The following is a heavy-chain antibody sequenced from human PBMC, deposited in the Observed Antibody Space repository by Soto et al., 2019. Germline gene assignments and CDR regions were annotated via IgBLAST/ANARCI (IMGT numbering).Heavy chain of an antibody. Sequence: PGGSLRLSCAASGFTFSSYNMNWVRQAPGKGLEWPSYISGSGGTIYYTASVKGRFTISRTNADNSLFLQINSLRAEDTAVYYCARALYSSSYFIDYWARGTLVPVSS. J-gene: IGHJ4*02. CDR1: GFTFSSYN. CDR2: ISGSGGTI. CDR3: ARALYSSSYFIDY. D-gene: IGHD6-6*01. V-gene: IGHV3-48*01.